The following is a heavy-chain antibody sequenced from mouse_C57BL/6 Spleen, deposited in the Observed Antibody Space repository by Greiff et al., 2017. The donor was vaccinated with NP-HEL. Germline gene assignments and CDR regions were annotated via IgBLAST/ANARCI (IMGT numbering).Heavy chain of an antibody. D-gene: IGHD1-1*01. CDR1: GYTFTSYW. CDR3: ARGSSRYYYAMDY. V-gene: IGHV1-69*01. CDR2: IDPSDSYT. Sequence: QVQLQQPGAELVMPGASVKLSCKASGYTFTSYWMHWVKQRPGQGLEWIGEIDPSDSYTNYNQKLKGKSTLTVDKSSSTAYMQLSSLTSEDSAVYYCARGSSRYYYAMDYWGQGTSVTVSS. J-gene: IGHJ4*01.